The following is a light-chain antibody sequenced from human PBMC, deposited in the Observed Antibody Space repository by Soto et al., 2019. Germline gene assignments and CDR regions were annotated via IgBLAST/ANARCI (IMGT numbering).Light chain of an antibody. CDR1: QSGSRSY. CDR3: HHYET. Sequence: EVVLTHSPGTLSLSPGDRATLSCRASQSGSRSYLGWYQQKPGQAPRLLMYGASIRAACVPDRFSGSGSGTEFTLTIIRLEPEDFTVYYCHHYETVGHGTNVDSK. J-gene: IGKJ1*01. V-gene: IGKV3-20*01. CDR2: GAS.